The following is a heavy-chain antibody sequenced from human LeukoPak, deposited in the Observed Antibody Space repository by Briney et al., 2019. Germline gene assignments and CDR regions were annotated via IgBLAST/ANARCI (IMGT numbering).Heavy chain of an antibody. Sequence: GGSLRLSCAASGFNVSSNYMSWVRQAPGKGLEWVSVIYSGGGTYYADSVKGRFTISRDNAKNSLYLQMNSLRAEDTAVYYCTSHTGTGDAFRPFHIWGQGTMVTVSS. D-gene: IGHD2-21*02. J-gene: IGHJ3*02. V-gene: IGHV3-53*01. CDR3: TSHTGTGDAFRPFHI. CDR2: IYSGGGT. CDR1: GFNVSSNY.